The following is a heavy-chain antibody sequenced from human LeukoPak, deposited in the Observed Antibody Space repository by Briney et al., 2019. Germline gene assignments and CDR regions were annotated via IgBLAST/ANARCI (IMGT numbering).Heavy chain of an antibody. D-gene: IGHD3-16*02. CDR3: ARGFYRVRHDQSTYYFVH. J-gene: IGHJ4*02. CDR2: IWFDGSSK. V-gene: IGHV3-33*08. CDR1: GFTFSSYW. Sequence: GGSLRLSCAASGFTFSSYWMHWVRQAPGKGLEWLALIWFDGSSKNYTDSVEGRFTISRDNSKNTLFLQMNSLRAEDTAVYYCARGFYRVRHDQSTYYFVHWGQGTLVTVSS.